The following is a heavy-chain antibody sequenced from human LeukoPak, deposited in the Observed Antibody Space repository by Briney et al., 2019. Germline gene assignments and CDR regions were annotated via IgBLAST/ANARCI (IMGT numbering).Heavy chain of an antibody. J-gene: IGHJ4*02. D-gene: IGHD3-22*01. CDR3: ASPGAYYDSSGLWGY. CDR1: GFSFRSYS. Sequence: KPGGSLRLSCVASGFSFRSYSMNWVRQAPGKGLAWVSSISTRSSYIYYTDSVKGRFTISRDDAKNSLYLQMNSLRAEDTAVYYCASPGAYYDSSGLWGYWGQGTLVTVSS. CDR2: ISTRSSYI. V-gene: IGHV3-21*01.